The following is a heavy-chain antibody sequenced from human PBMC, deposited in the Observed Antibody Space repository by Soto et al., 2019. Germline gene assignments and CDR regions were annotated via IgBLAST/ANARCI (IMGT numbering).Heavy chain of an antibody. CDR3: AKDQRGFSSTARIDY. V-gene: IGHV3-23*01. J-gene: IGHJ4*02. Sequence: DVQLLESGGGLVQPGGSLRLSCAASGFSFSSYAMSWVRQAPGKGLEWVSSISGSGGSTYHADSVKGRFTISRDNSKNTLYLQMNSLRDEDTAVYYCAKDQRGFSSTARIDYWGQGTLVTVSS. CDR2: ISGSGGST. D-gene: IGHD2-2*01. CDR1: GFSFSSYA.